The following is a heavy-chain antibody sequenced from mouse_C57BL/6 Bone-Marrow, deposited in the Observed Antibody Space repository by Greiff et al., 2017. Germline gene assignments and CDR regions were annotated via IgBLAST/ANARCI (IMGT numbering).Heavy chain of an antibody. D-gene: IGHD1-1*01. J-gene: IGHJ2*01. CDR1: GYSITSGYY. CDR3: ASGTTPLFDY. CDR2: ISYDGSN. Sequence: VQLQQSGPGLVKPSQSLSLTCSVTGYSITSGYYWNWIRQFPGNKLEWMGYISYDGSNNYNPSLKNRISITRDTSKNQFFLQLNSVTTEDTATYYCASGTTPLFDYWGQGTTLTVSS. V-gene: IGHV3-6*01.